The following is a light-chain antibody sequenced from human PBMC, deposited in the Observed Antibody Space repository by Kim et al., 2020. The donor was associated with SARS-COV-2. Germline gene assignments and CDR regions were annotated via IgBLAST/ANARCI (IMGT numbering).Light chain of an antibody. CDR2: EDN. Sequence: NFILTQPHSVSESPGKTVTISCTRSSGSIASNYVQWYQQRPGSAPTTVIYEDNRRPSGVPDRFSGSIDSSSNSASLTISGLKTEDEADYYCQSYDSNNWVFGGGTKLTVL. CDR3: QSYDSNNWV. CDR1: SGSIASNY. V-gene: IGLV6-57*04. J-gene: IGLJ3*02.